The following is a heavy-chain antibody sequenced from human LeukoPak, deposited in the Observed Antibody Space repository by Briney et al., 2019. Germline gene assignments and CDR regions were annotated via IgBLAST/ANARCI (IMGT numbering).Heavy chain of an antibody. CDR1: GFTFDNAW. Sequence: GGSLRLSCAASGFTFDNAWMNWVRQAPGKGLEWVGRIKSKTDGGTTDYAAPVKGRFTISRDDSKNTLYLQMNSLETEDTAVYYCITGGPGSEKKYFQHWGQGTLVTVSS. J-gene: IGHJ1*01. CDR3: ITGGPGSEKKYFQH. D-gene: IGHD3-10*01. V-gene: IGHV3-15*01. CDR2: IKSKTDGGTT.